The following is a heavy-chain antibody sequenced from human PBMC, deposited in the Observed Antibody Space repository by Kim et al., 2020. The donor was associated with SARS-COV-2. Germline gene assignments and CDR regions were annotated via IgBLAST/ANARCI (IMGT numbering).Heavy chain of an antibody. CDR3: ARQFALGSFDI. V-gene: IGHV1-3*01. D-gene: IGHD3-10*01. J-gene: IGHJ3*02. Sequence: TKYAQNFQGRVTITRDTSASTVYMDLSSLRSEDTAVYYCARQFALGSFDIWGLGTMVTVSS. CDR2: T.